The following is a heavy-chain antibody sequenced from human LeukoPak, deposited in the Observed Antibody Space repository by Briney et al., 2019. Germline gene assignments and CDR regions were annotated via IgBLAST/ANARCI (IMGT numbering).Heavy chain of an antibody. Sequence: SQTLSLTCAISGVSVSSNSAAWNWIRQSPSRGLEWLGRTYYRSKWYHEYAVSVKIRITIHVDTSKNQFSLQLNSVTPEDTAVYYCARTIGGAVTVGGFYYWGQGTLVTVSS. V-gene: IGHV6-1*01. CDR3: ARTIGGAVTVGGFYY. CDR1: GVSVSSNSAA. J-gene: IGHJ4*02. D-gene: IGHD6-13*01. CDR2: TYYRSKWYH.